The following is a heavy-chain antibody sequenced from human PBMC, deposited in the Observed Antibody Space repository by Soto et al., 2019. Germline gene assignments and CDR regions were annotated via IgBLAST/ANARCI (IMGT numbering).Heavy chain of an antibody. J-gene: IGHJ6*02. D-gene: IGHD6-19*01. CDR2: INHSGST. Sequence: PSETLSLTCAVYGGSFSGYYWSWIRQPPGQGLEWIGEINHSGSTNYNPSLKSRVTISVDTSKNQFSLKLSSVTAADTAVYYCARGRGAVAGTSYYYYGMDVWGQGTTVTVS. CDR1: GGSFSGYY. V-gene: IGHV4-34*01. CDR3: ARGRGAVAGTSYYYYGMDV.